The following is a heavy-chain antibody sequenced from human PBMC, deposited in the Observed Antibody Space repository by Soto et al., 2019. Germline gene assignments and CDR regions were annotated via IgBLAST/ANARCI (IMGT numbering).Heavy chain of an antibody. V-gene: IGHV4-59*01. Sequence: SETLSLTCTVSGGSLVSFYWVLIRQPPGKELEWIGQIYHSGSTIYNPSLESRVTILVDSSKNQVSLDLTSVTAADTAVYYCARGWGGPYYFDTWGQGALATVSS. J-gene: IGHJ5*02. CDR3: ARGWGGPYYFDT. CDR1: GGSLVSFY. D-gene: IGHD3-9*01. CDR2: IYHSGST.